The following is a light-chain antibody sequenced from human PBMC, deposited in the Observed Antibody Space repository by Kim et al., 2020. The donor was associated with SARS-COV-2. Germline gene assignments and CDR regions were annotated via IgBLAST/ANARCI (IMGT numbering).Light chain of an antibody. V-gene: IGKV1-16*01. CDR2: AAS. CDR1: QAIIDC. Sequence: SLCDSITCTCRRIQAIIDCLAWFQQKPGRAPKTLIHAASSLQSGVPSRCSGRGSGTDFSLTIHNVQPEYFATYYCQQYKTYPFTFGPGTKVDIK. CDR3: QQYKTYPFT. J-gene: IGKJ3*01.